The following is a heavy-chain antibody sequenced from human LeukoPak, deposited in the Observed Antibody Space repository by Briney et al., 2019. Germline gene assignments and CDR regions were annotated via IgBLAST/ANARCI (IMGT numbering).Heavy chain of an antibody. CDR3: ARGITGTTLGLGDY. Sequence: GGSLRLSCAASGFTFSSYAMHWVRQAPGKGLEWVAVISYDGSNKYYADSVKGRFTISRDNSKNTLYLQMNSLRTEDTAVYYCARGITGTTLGLGDYWGQGTLVTVSS. J-gene: IGHJ4*02. V-gene: IGHV3-30-3*01. CDR2: ISYDGSNK. CDR1: GFTFSSYA. D-gene: IGHD1-20*01.